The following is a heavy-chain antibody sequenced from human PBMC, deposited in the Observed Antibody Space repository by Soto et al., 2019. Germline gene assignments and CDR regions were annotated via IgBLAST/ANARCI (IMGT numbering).Heavy chain of an antibody. CDR3: ARGQVVAAIH. V-gene: IGHV4-30-2*01. D-gene: IGHD2-15*01. CDR1: GGSISSGGYS. Sequence: QLQLQESGSGLVKPSQTLSLTCAFSGGSISSGGYSWSWIRQPPGKGLEWIGYINHSGSTYYNPSLNSRVTISLDRSNYQCSLKLSSVTAADTAVYYCARGQVVAAIHWGQGALVTVSS. CDR2: INHSGST. J-gene: IGHJ4*02.